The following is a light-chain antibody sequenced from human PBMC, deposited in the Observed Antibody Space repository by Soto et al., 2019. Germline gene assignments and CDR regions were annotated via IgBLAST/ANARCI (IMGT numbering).Light chain of an antibody. CDR2: GGS. V-gene: IGKV3-15*01. CDR1: KSVRTD. Sequence: EIVMTQSPVTLSVPPGDRATLSCRASKSVRTDLAWYQQKPGQAPRLLIYGGSIRAADVPARFSGSGSGTEFTLTISTLQSEDFAVYYCQQYNDWPTITFGQGTRLEIK. J-gene: IGKJ5*01. CDR3: QQYNDWPTIT.